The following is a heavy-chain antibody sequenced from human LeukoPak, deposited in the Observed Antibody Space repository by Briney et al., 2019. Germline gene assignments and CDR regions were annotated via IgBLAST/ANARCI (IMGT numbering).Heavy chain of an antibody. D-gene: IGHD3-22*01. J-gene: IGHJ6*03. CDR2: ISGSGSAI. CDR1: GFTFSSYE. V-gene: IGHV3-48*03. Sequence: GGSLRLSCAASGFTFSSYEMNWVRQAPGKGLEWVSYISGSGSAIYYADSVKGRFTISRDNAKNSLYLQMNSLRAGDTAVYYCAKSYDSSGHMDVWGKGTTVTISS. CDR3: AKSYDSSGHMDV.